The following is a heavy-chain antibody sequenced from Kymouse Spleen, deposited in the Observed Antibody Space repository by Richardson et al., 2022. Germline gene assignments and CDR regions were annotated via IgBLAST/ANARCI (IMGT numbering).Heavy chain of an antibody. Sequence: QVQLVESGGGVVQPGRSLRLSCAASGFTFSSYGMHWVRQAPGKGLEWVAVIWYDGSNKYYADSVKGRFTISRDNSKNTLYLQMNSLRAEDTAVYYCAREEWELLDYYGMDVWGQGTTVTVSS. CDR3: AREEWELLDYYGMDV. CDR2: IWYDGSNK. D-gene: IGHD1-26*01. V-gene: IGHV3-33*01. CDR1: GFTFSSYG. J-gene: IGHJ6*02.